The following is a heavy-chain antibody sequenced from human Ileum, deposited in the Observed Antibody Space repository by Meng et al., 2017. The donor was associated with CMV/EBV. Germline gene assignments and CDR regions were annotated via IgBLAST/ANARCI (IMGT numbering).Heavy chain of an antibody. CDR1: GGSFSGYY. J-gene: IGHJ4*02. V-gene: IGHV4-34*01. CDR3: ARRAYYYDSSGYYGY. D-gene: IGHD3-22*01. Sequence: PETLSLTCAVYGGSFSGYYWSWIRQPPGKGLEWIGEINHSGSTNYNPSLKSRVTISVDTSKNQFSLKLSSVTAADTAVYYCARRAYYYDSSGYYGYWGQGTLVTVSS. CDR2: INHSGST.